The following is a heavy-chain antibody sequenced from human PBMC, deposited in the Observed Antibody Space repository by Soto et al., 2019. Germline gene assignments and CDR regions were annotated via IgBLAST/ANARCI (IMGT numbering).Heavy chain of an antibody. Sequence: GESLKISCKGSGYSFTSHWIVWVRQMPGKGLEWMGSIYPDDSDTRYSPSFQGQVTISADKSITTAYLQWSSLKASDTAMYYCARLAMDTEYMYYHMDVCGKGTTVTVYS. J-gene: IGHJ6*03. CDR2: IYPDDSDT. CDR1: GYSFTSHW. V-gene: IGHV5-51*01. D-gene: IGHD5-18*01. CDR3: ARLAMDTEYMYYHMDV.